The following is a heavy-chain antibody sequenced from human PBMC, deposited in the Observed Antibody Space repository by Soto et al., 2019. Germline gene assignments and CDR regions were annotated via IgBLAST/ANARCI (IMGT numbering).Heavy chain of an antibody. CDR2: IKSKTDGGTT. CDR1: GFTFSNAW. D-gene: IGHD4-4*01. V-gene: IGHV3-15*07. Sequence: GGSLRLSCAASGFTFSNAWMNWVRQAPGKGLEWVGRIKSKTDGGTTDYAAPVKGRFTISRDDSKNTLYLQMNSLKTDDTAVYYCTTAVFSNKLYYYYGMDVWGQGTTVTVSS. CDR3: TTAVFSNKLYYYYGMDV. J-gene: IGHJ6*02.